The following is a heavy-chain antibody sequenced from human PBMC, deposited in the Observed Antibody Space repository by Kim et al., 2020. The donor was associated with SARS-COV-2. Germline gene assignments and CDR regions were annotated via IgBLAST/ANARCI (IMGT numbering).Heavy chain of an antibody. V-gene: IGHV3-21*01. D-gene: IGHD5-18*01. Sequence: DSVKGRFTISRDNAKNSLYLQMNSLRAEDTAVYYCAREILGGYSYGYFDYWGQGTLVTVSS. CDR3: AREILGGYSYGYFDY. J-gene: IGHJ4*02.